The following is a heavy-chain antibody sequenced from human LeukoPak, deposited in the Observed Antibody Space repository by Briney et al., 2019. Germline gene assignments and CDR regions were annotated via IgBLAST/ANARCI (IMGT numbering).Heavy chain of an antibody. CDR3: AKESGKFDY. CDR1: GLNFDDSA. J-gene: IGHJ4*02. CDR2: ICADGGST. Sequence: GGSLRLSCVASGLNFDDSAMHWVRPAPGKGVEWVSLICADGGSTFSADSVKGRFSISRDNSKNSLYLQMNSLRSEDTAMYYCAKESGKFDYWGQGTLVAVSS. V-gene: IGHV3-43*02.